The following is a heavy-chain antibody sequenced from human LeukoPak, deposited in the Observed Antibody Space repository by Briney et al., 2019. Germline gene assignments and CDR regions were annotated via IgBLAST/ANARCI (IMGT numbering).Heavy chain of an antibody. V-gene: IGHV3-30-3*01. J-gene: IGHJ4*02. Sequence: GGSLRLSCAASGFTFSSYAMHWVRQAPGKGLEWVAVISYDGSNKYYADSVKGRFTISRDNSKNTLYLQMNSLRAEDTAVYYCARDGLCRGCHFDYWGQGTLVTVSS. CDR3: ARDGLCRGCHFDY. CDR1: GFTFSSYA. D-gene: IGHD3-10*01. CDR2: ISYDGSNK.